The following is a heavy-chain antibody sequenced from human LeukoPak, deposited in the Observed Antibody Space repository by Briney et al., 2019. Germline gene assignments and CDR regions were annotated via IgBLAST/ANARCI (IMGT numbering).Heavy chain of an antibody. CDR3: ARISSSNWYNERGAFDV. CDR1: GGSFSGYY. D-gene: IGHD6-13*01. Sequence: PSETLSLTCAVYGGSFSGYYWSWIRQPPGKGLEWIGEINHSGSTNYSPSLKSRVTISVDTSKNQFSLKLRSVTAADTAVYYCARISSSNWYNERGAFDVWGQGTMVTVSS. J-gene: IGHJ3*01. CDR2: INHSGST. V-gene: IGHV4-34*01.